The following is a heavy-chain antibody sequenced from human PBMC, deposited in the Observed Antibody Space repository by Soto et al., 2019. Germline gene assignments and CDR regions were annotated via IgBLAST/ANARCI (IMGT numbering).Heavy chain of an antibody. J-gene: IGHJ6*02. Sequence: SVKVSCKASGGTFSSYAISWVRQAPGQGLEWMGGIIPIFGTANYAQKFQGRVTITADESTSTAYMELSSLRSEDTAVYYCARRSHYYDSSGYYYYYYGMDVWGQGTMVTVSS. CDR3: ARRSHYYDSSGYYYYYYGMDV. CDR2: IIPIFGTA. CDR1: GGTFSSYA. D-gene: IGHD3-22*01. V-gene: IGHV1-69*13.